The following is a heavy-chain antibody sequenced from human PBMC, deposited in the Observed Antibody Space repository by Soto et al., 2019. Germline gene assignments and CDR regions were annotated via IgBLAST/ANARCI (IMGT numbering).Heavy chain of an antibody. J-gene: IGHJ6*03. V-gene: IGHV1-18*01. D-gene: IGHD5-12*01. CDR2: ISAYNGNT. CDR1: GYTFTSYG. Sequence: ASVKVSCKASGYTFTSYGISCVRQAPGQGLEWMGWISAYNGNTNYAQKLQGRVTMTTDTSTSTAYMELRSLRSDDTAVYYCGRLAHYYYYMDVWGKGTTVTVSS. CDR3: GRLAHYYYYMDV.